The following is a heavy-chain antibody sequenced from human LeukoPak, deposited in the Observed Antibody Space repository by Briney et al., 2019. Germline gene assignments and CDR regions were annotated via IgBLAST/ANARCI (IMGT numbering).Heavy chain of an antibody. CDR2: IYTSGST. CDR3: ARDPYDTSANDAFDI. D-gene: IGHD3-22*01. CDR1: GGSISRYY. V-gene: IGHV4-4*07. Sequence: SETLSLTCTVSGGSISRYYWNWIRQPAGKGLEWIGRIYTSGSTNYNPSLKSRVTISMDTSKNQFSLKLTSVTAADTAMYYCARDPYDTSANDAFDIWGQGTMVSVSS. J-gene: IGHJ3*02.